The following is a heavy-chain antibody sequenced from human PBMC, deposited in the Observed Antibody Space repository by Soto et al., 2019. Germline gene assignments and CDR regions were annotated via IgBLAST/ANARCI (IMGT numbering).Heavy chain of an antibody. V-gene: IGHV4-31*03. J-gene: IGHJ5*01. Sequence: QVQLQESGPGLVKPSQTLSLTCTVSGGSISSGGYYWSWIRQHPGKGLEWIGYIYYSESTYYNPSLKGRVTLTVDTSKNQFSLELSSVTAADTAVYYCARGLALPMTYNWFDSWGQGTLVTVSS. CDR2: IYYSEST. D-gene: IGHD3-22*01. CDR1: GGSISSGGYY. CDR3: ARGLALPMTYNWFDS.